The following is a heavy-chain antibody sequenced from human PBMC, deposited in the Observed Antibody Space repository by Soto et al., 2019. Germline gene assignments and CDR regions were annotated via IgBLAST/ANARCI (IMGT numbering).Heavy chain of an antibody. D-gene: IGHD3-22*01. Sequence: GGSLRLSCAASGFTFSSYSMNWVRQAPGKGLEWVSSISSSSSYIYYADSVKGRFTISRDNAKNSLYLQMNSLRAEDTAVYYWARLTSDDSSGYYCYWGQGTLVTVSS. CDR1: GFTFSSYS. V-gene: IGHV3-21*01. J-gene: IGHJ4*02. CDR3: ARLTSDDSSGYYCY. CDR2: ISSSSSYI.